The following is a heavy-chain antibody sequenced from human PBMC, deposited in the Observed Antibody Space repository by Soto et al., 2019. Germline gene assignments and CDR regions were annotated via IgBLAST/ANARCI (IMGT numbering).Heavy chain of an antibody. D-gene: IGHD2-15*01. CDR2: IHPSGGST. CDR1: GYTLTSYY. V-gene: IGHV1-46*03. Sequence: ASVKVSCKASGYTLTSYYMHWVRQAPGQGLEWMGIIHPSGGSTSYAQKFQGRVTMTRDTSTSTVYMELSSLRSEDMAVYYCARVTRYCSGGSCYSWGRYYYYYYGMDVWG. CDR3: ARVTRYCSGGSCYSWGRYYYYYYGMDV. J-gene: IGHJ6*02.